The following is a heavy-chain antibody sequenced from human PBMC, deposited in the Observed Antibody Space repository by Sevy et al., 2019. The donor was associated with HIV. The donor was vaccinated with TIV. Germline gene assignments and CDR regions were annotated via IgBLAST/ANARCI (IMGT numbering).Heavy chain of an antibody. D-gene: IGHD3-3*01. CDR3: ARVYGGPYDFWSGYMDV. CDR1: GFTFSSYA. Sequence: GGSLRLSCAASGFTFSSYAMHWVRQAPGKGLEWVAVTSYDGSNKYYADSVKGRFTISRDNSKNTLYLQMNSLRAEDTAVYYCARVYGGPYDFWSGYMDVWGKGTTVTVSS. CDR2: TSYDGSNK. J-gene: IGHJ6*03. V-gene: IGHV3-30-3*01.